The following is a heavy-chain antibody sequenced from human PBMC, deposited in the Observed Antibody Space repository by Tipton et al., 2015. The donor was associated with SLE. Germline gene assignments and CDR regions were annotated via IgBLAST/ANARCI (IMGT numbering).Heavy chain of an antibody. D-gene: IGHD6-13*01. CDR3: ARGGGDSSSCQDFDR. CDR1: GASISTYY. V-gene: IGHV4-4*07. Sequence: TLSLTCSVSGASISTYYWGWIRQAPGKGLEWVGCMRRGGRTDYNPSLQSRVAMSVDTSKNQLSIDLNSVTAADTAVYYCARGGGDSSSCQDFDRWGQGTLVTVPS. J-gene: IGHJ4*02. CDR2: MRRGGRT.